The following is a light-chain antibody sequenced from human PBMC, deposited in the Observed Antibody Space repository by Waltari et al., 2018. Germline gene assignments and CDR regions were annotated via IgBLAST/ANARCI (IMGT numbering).Light chain of an antibody. CDR1: SSDVGGYNY. CDR3: CSYVGSNIYWV. Sequence: QSALTQPRSVSGSPGQSVTISCHGTSSDVGGYNYVSWYQQHPDKAPKLIIYDINKRPSGVPDRFSGSKSGNTASLTISGLQAEDEADYYCCSYVGSNIYWVFGGGTKLTVL. V-gene: IGLV2-11*01. CDR2: DIN. J-gene: IGLJ3*02.